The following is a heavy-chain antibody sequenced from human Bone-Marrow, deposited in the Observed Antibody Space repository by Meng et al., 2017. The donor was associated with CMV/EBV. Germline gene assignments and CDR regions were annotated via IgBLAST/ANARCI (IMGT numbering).Heavy chain of an antibody. CDR3: ARGIVVVNPYYFDY. CDR1: GFTFSSYD. D-gene: IGHD3-22*01. J-gene: IGHJ4*02. Sequence: GESLKISCAASGFTFSSYDMHWVRQATGKGLEWVSAIGTAGDTYYPGSVKGRFTISRENAKNSLYLQMNSLRAGDTAVYYCARGIVVVNPYYFDYWGQGTLVTVSS. V-gene: IGHV3-13*01. CDR2: IGTAGDT.